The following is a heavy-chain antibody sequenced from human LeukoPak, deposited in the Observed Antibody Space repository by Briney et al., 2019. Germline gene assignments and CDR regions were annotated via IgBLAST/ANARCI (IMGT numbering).Heavy chain of an antibody. D-gene: IGHD5/OR15-5a*01. CDR3: ARVASKGGMDV. Sequence: PSETLSLTCSVPGGSIGSYHWSWIRQPPGKGLEWIGHVHYTWNTKYNPSLTGRVSISLGRSKNQFSLSLSSLTAADTAVYYCARVASKGGMDVWGQGTTVIVSS. CDR2: VHYTWNT. CDR1: GGSIGSYH. J-gene: IGHJ6*02. V-gene: IGHV4-59*01.